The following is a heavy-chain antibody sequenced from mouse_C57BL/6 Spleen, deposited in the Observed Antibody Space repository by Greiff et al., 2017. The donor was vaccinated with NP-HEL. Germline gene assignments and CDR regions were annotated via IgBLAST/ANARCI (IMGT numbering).Heavy chain of an antibody. CDR3: ARGGDYYGSSSDY. CDR2: IYPGSGST. CDR1: GYTFTSYW. J-gene: IGHJ2*01. D-gene: IGHD1-1*01. V-gene: IGHV1-55*01. Sequence: QVQLQQSGAELVKPGASVKMSCKASGYTFTSYWITWVKQRPGQGLEWIGDIYPGSGSTNYNEKFKSKATLTVDTSSSTAYMQLSSLTSEDSAVYYCARGGDYYGSSSDYWGQGTTLTVSS.